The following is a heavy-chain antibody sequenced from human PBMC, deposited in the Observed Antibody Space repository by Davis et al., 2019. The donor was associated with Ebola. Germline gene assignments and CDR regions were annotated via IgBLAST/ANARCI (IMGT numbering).Heavy chain of an antibody. CDR2: ISGSGGST. CDR1: GFTFSNYA. J-gene: IGHJ2*01. Sequence: PGGSLRLSCAASGFTFSNYAMSRVRQAPGKGLEWVSGISGSGGSTYYADSVKGRFTISRDNSKNTVSLQMNSLRADDTAVYYCGKDKTTVTTFWYFDLWGRGTLVTVSS. D-gene: IGHD4-17*01. V-gene: IGHV3-23*01. CDR3: GKDKTTVTTFWYFDL.